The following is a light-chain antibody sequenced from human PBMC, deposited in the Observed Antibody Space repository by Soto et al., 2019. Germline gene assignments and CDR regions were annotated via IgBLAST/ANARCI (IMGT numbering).Light chain of an antibody. CDR1: QSISRPY. Sequence: ESVLTQSPGTVSLSTGERATLSCRASQSISRPYLAWYQQKPGQAPRLLIYGASSRATGIPDRFSGSGSGTDFTLTISRLEPEDSAVYYCQQYGSSRTFGQGTKVDIK. V-gene: IGKV3-20*01. CDR3: QQYGSSRT. CDR2: GAS. J-gene: IGKJ1*01.